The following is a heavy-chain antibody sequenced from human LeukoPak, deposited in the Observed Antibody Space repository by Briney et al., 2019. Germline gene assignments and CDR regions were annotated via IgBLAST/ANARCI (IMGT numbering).Heavy chain of an antibody. J-gene: IGHJ6*04. D-gene: IGHD6-13*01. CDR1: GGSISSYY. Sequence: SETLSLTCAVSGGSISSYYWSWIRQPPGKGLEWIGYIYYSGSTNYNPSLKSRVTISVDTSKNQFSLKLSSVTAADTAVYYCARAPTAAGPSYYYYGMDVWGKGTTVTVSS. CDR2: IYYSGST. CDR3: ARAPTAAGPSYYYYGMDV. V-gene: IGHV4-59*01.